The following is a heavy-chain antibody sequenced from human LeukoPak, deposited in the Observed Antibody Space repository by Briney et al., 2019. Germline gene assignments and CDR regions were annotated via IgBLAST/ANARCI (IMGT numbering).Heavy chain of an antibody. CDR2: IYYSGST. D-gene: IGHD3-3*01. CDR3: ARQVYCDFWSGYYGAFDI. Sequence: PSETLSLTCTVSGGSISSYYWSWIRQPPGKGLEWIGYIYYSGSTNYNPSLKSRVTISVDTSKNQFSLKLSSVTAADTAVYYCARQVYCDFWSGYYGAFDIWGQGTMVTVSS. J-gene: IGHJ3*02. V-gene: IGHV4-59*08. CDR1: GGSISSYY.